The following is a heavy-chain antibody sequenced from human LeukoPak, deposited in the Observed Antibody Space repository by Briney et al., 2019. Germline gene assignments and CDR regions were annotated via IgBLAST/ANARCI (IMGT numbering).Heavy chain of an antibody. CDR2: IYISGST. D-gene: IGHD3-3*02. CDR3: ARALNPLPGIYYFDY. CDR1: GASINSHY. J-gene: IGHJ4*02. V-gene: IGHV4-4*07. Sequence: AETLSLTCTVSGASINSHYWSWIRQPAGKGLEWIGRIYISGSTNYNSSLQSRVTMSVDTSKNQFSLKLSSVTAADTAVYYCARALNPLPGIYYFDYWGQGTLVSVST.